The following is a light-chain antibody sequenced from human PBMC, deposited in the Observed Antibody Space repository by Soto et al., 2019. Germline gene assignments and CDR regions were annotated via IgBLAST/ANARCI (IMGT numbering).Light chain of an antibody. J-gene: IGKJ5*01. CDR1: ESVSRN. CDR2: DAX. V-gene: IGKV3-15*01. Sequence: EVVMTQSPATLSVSPGERATLSCRASESVSRNLAWYQQKPGQAPRLLIYDAXXRATGIPDRFSGGGSGTEFTRTSSSLQSEDFIVYYCQQYNSWPSITFGQGTRLEIK. CDR3: QQYNSWPSIT.